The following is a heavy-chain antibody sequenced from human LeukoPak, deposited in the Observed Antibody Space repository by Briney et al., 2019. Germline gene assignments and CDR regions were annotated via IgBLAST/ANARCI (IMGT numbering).Heavy chain of an antibody. Sequence: SETLSLTCTVSGGSMRSYYWSWIRQPPGKGLEWIGYIYYSGSTNYNPSLKSRVSISVDTSKNQFSLNLRSVTAADTAVCYCATTWAASGAQYFQHWGQGTLVTVSS. CDR3: ATTWAASGAQYFQH. V-gene: IGHV4-59*01. CDR1: GGSMRSYY. J-gene: IGHJ1*01. D-gene: IGHD2-15*01. CDR2: IYYSGST.